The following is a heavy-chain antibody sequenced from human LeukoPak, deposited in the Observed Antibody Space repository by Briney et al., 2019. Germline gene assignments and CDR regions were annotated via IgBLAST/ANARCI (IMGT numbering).Heavy chain of an antibody. Sequence: GASVKVSCKASGYTFTSYDINWVRQATGQGLEWMGWMNPNSGNTGYAQKFQGRVTMTRNTSISTAYMELSSLRSEDMAAYYRARARSGWYPSHDCWGQGTLVTVSS. J-gene: IGHJ4*02. V-gene: IGHV1-8*01. D-gene: IGHD6-19*01. CDR1: GYTFTSYD. CDR3: ARARSGWYPSHDC. CDR2: MNPNSGNT.